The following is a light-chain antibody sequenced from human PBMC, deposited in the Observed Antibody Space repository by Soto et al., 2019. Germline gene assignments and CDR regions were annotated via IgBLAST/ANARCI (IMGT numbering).Light chain of an antibody. CDR3: SSYAGSNNLV. CDR2: EVT. V-gene: IGLV2-8*01. CDR1: SSDVGGYNY. Sequence: QSALTQPPSAFGSPGQSVTISCTGTSSDVGGYNYVSWYQQLPGNAPKLMIYEVTKRPSGVPDRFSGSKSGNTASLTVSGLQADAEADYYCSSYAGSNNLVLGGGPKLTVL. J-gene: IGLJ2*01.